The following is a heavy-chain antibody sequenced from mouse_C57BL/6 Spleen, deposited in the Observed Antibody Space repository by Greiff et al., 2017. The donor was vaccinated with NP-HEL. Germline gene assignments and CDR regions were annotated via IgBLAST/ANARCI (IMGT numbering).Heavy chain of an antibody. CDR3: AREEGNLYYFDY. CDR2: IYPGDGDT. D-gene: IGHD2-1*01. Sequence: QVQLQQSGPELVKPGASVKISCKASGYAFSSSWMNWVKQRPGKGLEWIGRIYPGDGDTNYNGKFKGKATLTADKSSSTAYMQLSSLTSEDSAVYYCAREEGNLYYFDYWGQGTTLTVSS. J-gene: IGHJ2*01. V-gene: IGHV1-82*01. CDR1: GYAFSSSW.